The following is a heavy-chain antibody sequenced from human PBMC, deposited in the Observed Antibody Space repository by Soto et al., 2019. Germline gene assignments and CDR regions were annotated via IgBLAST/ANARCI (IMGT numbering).Heavy chain of an antibody. J-gene: IGHJ6*04. V-gene: IGHV3-23*01. Sequence: EVQLLESGGGLVQPGGSLRLSCAASGFTFSSCAMGWVRQAPGKGLEWVSDIIDSGGSTYYADSVKGRITISRDNSKNTLKLQKNSLRAEETALYYSAKGRSNSNYYGVDVGGEGTTVTGSS. CDR2: IIDSGGST. CDR1: GFTFSSCA. CDR3: AKGRSNSNYYGVDV. D-gene: IGHD2-21*01.